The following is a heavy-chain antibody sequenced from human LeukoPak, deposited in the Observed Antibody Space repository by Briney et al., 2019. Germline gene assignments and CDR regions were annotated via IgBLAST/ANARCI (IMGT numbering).Heavy chain of an antibody. CDR1: GDVFTDYW. Sequence: GESLKISCKSSGDVFTDYWIGWVRQVPGKGLEWMGIIYPGDSKIKYSPSFQGQVTISADESINTVYLQWISLKASDTAMYYCARENWGSGDYWGQGTLVTVSS. V-gene: IGHV5-51*01. J-gene: IGHJ4*02. CDR3: ARENWGSGDY. CDR2: IYPGDSKI. D-gene: IGHD7-27*01.